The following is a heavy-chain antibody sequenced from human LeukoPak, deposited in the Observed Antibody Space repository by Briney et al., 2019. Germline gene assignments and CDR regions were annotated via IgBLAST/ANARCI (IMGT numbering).Heavy chain of an antibody. J-gene: IGHJ4*02. D-gene: IGHD3-10*01. CDR2: IYYSGST. V-gene: IGHV4-59*01. CDR3: ARDSGVHSGSPFDY. Sequence: SETLSLTCTVSGGSISSYYWSWIRQPPGKGLEWIGYIYYSGSTNYNPSLKSRVTISVDTSKNQFSLKLSSVTAADTAVYYCARDSGVHSGSPFDYWGQGTLVTVSS. CDR1: GGSISSYY.